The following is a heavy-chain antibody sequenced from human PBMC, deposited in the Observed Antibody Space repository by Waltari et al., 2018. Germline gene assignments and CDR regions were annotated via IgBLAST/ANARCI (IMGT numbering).Heavy chain of an antibody. V-gene: IGHV3-21*01. J-gene: IGHJ3*02. CDR3: VRKGYCSSTNCLDAFDI. D-gene: IGHD2-2*01. CDR1: GFIFSTYT. CDR2: ITRSSNYI. Sequence: EVQLVESGGGLVKPGGSLRVSCAASGFIFSTYTMNWVRQAPGKGLRWVSSITRSSNYIYYADSVKGRFTISRDNANSSLSLQMDSLRAEDTAVYYCVRKGYCSSTNCLDAFDIWGQGTMVTVSS.